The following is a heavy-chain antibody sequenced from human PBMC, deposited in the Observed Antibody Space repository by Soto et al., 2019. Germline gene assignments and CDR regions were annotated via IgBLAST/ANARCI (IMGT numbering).Heavy chain of an antibody. D-gene: IGHD6-19*01. Sequence: EVQLVESGGGLVQPGGSLRLSCAASGFTISSCWMHWVRQVPGKGLVWVSRISSDGSTTNYADSVKGRFTISRDNAKNTLYLQMNNLRVADTAVYYCASLYSSAWAGDYWGQGTLVTVSS. CDR1: GFTISSCW. V-gene: IGHV3-74*01. J-gene: IGHJ4*02. CDR2: ISSDGSTT. CDR3: ASLYSSAWAGDY.